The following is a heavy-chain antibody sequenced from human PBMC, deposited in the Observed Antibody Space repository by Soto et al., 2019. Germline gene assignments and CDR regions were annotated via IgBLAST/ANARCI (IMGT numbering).Heavy chain of an antibody. Sequence: QITLKESGPTLVKPTQTLTLTYTFSGFSFSTSGVGVGWVRQPPGKALQWLAVIYWDENQRYSPSLRSRLTITKDTTRNQVALTMTNMDPVDTGTYYCARTDYGDFVGWIDPWGQGILVTVSS. CDR1: GFSFSTSGVG. J-gene: IGHJ5*02. CDR2: IYWDENQ. CDR3: ARTDYGDFVGWIDP. V-gene: IGHV2-5*02. D-gene: IGHD4-17*01.